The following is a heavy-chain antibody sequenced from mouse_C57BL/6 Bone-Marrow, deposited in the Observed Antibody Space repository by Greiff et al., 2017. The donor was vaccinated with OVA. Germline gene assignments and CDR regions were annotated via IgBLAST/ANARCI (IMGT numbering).Heavy chain of an antibody. J-gene: IGHJ4*01. CDR3: ARDEDYDGYYAMDY. CDR1: GYTFTSYW. CDR2: IYPGSGST. D-gene: IGHD2-4*01. Sequence: VQLQQPGAELVKPGASVKMSCKASGYTFTSYWITWVKQRPGQGLEWIGDIYPGSGSTNYNEKFKSKATLTVDTSSSTAYMQLSSLTSEDSAVYDCARDEDYDGYYAMDYWGQGTSVTVSS. V-gene: IGHV1-55*01.